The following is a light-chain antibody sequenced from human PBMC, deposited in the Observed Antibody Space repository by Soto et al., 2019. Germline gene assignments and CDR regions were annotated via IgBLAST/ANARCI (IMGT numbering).Light chain of an antibody. CDR3: QQYYSWPT. CDR2: TAS. J-gene: IGKJ3*01. V-gene: IGKV3-15*01. CDR1: QSVDGN. Sequence: EIVMTQSPATLSVSPGERATLSCRASQSVDGNLAWYQQRPGRTPSVLIYTASTRAPGVPARFSGSGSGTEFNLTSSSLQSEDFAVYYCQQYYSWPTFGPGTKVDFK.